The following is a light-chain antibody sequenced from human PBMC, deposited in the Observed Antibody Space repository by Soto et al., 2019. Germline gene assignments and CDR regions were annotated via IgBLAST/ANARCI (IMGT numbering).Light chain of an antibody. Sequence: QSALTQPASVSGSPGQSITISCTGTSSDVGGYNYVSWYQQHPGKAPKLMIYDVSNRPSGVSNRFSGSKSGNTASLTISGLQAEDEADYSCSSYTSSSTPLVVFGGGTKVTVL. CDR3: SSYTSSSTPLVV. CDR1: SSDVGGYNY. CDR2: DVS. V-gene: IGLV2-14*01. J-gene: IGLJ2*01.